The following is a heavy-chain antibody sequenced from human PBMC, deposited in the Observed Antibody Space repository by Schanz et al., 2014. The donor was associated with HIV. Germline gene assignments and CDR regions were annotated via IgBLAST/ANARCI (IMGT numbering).Heavy chain of an antibody. CDR2: ISGSGGKT. J-gene: IGHJ4*02. CDR1: GFTFDDYA. CDR3: ANEEVPNDY. Sequence: EVQLVESGGGLVQPGRSLRLSCAASGFTFDDYAMHWVRQAPGKGLEWVSAISGSGGKTYYADSVKGRFTISRDNSRNTLYLQMNTLRAEDTAVYYCANEEVPNDYWGQGTLVTVSS. V-gene: IGHV3-23*04.